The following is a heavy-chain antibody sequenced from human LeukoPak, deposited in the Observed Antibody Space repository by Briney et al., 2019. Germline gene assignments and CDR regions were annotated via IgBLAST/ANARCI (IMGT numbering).Heavy chain of an antibody. J-gene: IGHJ4*02. CDR3: AKESWGPVDY. CDR2: ITYDESNK. V-gene: IGHV3-30*18. D-gene: IGHD7-27*01. Sequence: GGSLRLSCAASGFSFSNHAMHWVRQAPGKGLEWAALITYDESNKFYADSVLGRFTISRDNAMNTLNLQMNSLISDDTAVYYCAKESWGPVDYWGQGTLVSVSS. CDR1: GFSFSNHA.